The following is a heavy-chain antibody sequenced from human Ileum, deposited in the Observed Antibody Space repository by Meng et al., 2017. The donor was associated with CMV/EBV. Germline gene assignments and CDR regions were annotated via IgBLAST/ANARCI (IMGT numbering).Heavy chain of an antibody. CDR2: IIPIFGTI. CDR3: ARDRGIVVVPAAIGGWFDP. J-gene: IGHJ5*02. CDR1: FRSYG. Sequence: FRSYGINWVRQAPGQGLEWMGGIIPIFGTIIYAQSFQGRVTITTDESTSTAYMELSSLRSEDTAVYYCARDRGIVVVPAAIGGWFDPWGQGTLVTVSS. D-gene: IGHD2-2*02. V-gene: IGHV1-69*05.